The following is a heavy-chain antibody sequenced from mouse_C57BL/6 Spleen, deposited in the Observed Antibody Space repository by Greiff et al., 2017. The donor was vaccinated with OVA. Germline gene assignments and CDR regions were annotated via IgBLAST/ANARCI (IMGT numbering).Heavy chain of an antibody. J-gene: IGHJ4*01. V-gene: IGHV1-19*01. CDR3: AREGLLPPMDY. CDR2: INPYNGGT. Sequence: EVQLQQSGPVLVKPGASVKMSCKASGYTFTDYYMNWVKQSHGKSLEWIGVINPYNGGTSYNQKFKGKATLTVDKSSSTAYMELNSLTSEDSAVYYCAREGLLPPMDYWGQGTSVTVSS. CDR1: GYTFTDYY. D-gene: IGHD2-3*01.